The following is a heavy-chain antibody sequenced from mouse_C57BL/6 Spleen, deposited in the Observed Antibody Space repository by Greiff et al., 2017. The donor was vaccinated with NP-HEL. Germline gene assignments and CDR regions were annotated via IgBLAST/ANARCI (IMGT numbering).Heavy chain of an antibody. CDR3: ARRDYDYDYYFDY. J-gene: IGHJ2*01. Sequence: VKLMESGPELVKPGASVKISCKASGYAFSSSWMNWVKQRPGKGLEWIGRIYPGDGDTNYNGKFKGKATLTADKSSSTAYMQLSSLTSEDSAVYFCARRDYDYDYYFDYWGQGTTLTVSS. D-gene: IGHD2-4*01. CDR2: IYPGDGDT. V-gene: IGHV1-82*01. CDR1: GYAFSSSW.